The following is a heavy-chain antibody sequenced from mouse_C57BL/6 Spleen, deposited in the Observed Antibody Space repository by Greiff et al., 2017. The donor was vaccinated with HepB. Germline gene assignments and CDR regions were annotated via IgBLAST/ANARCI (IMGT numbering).Heavy chain of an antibody. D-gene: IGHD4-1*01. J-gene: IGHJ2*01. CDR2: INYDGSST. CDR3: ARASGTGNYFDY. Sequence: EVKLVESEGGLVQPGSSMKLSCTASGFTFSDYYMAWVRQVPEKGLEWVANINYDGSSTYYLDSLKSRFIISRDNAKNILYLQMSSLKSEDTATYYCARASGTGNYFDYWGQGTTLTVSS. CDR1: GFTFSDYY. V-gene: IGHV5-16*01.